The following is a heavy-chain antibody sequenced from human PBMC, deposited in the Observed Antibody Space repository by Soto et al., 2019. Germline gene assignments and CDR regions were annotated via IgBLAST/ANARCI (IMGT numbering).Heavy chain of an antibody. J-gene: IGHJ6*02. V-gene: IGHV4-34*01. D-gene: IGHD2-15*01. CDR3: ARRGVAASYGMDV. CDR1: GGSFSGYY. CDR2: INHSGGT. Sequence: SETLSLTCAVYGGSFSGYYWSWIRQPPGKGLEWIGEINHSGGTNYNPSLKSRVTISVDTSKNQFSLKLSSVTAADTAVYYCARRGVAASYGMDVWGQGTTVTVSS.